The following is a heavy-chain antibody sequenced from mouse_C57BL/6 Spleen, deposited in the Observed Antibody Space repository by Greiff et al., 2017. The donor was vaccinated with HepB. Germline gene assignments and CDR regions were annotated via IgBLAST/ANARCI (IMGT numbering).Heavy chain of an antibody. CDR3: ARDHYGHYYAMDY. Sequence: DVKLVESEGGLVQPGSSMKLSCTASGFTFSDYYMAWVRQVPEKGLEWVANINYDGSSTYYLDSLKSRFIISRDNAKNILYLQMSSLKSEDTATYYCARDHYGHYYAMDYWGQGTSVTVSS. D-gene: IGHD1-1*01. CDR2: INYDGSST. J-gene: IGHJ4*01. CDR1: GFTFSDYY. V-gene: IGHV5-16*01.